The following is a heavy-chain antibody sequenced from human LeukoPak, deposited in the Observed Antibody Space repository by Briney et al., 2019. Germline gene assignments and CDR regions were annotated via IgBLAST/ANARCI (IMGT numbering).Heavy chain of an antibody. J-gene: IGHJ4*02. CDR3: ARGDIDH. CDR1: GYTFTSSY. V-gene: IGHV1-46*01. CDR2: VNTSDNSR. Sequence: ASVKVSCKASGYTFTSSYMHWVRQAPGQGLEWMGVVNTSDNSRTYAQKFQGRVTMTRDRYTSKVYMDLSSLRSDVSAVYYCARGDIDHWRQGTLVTVPS.